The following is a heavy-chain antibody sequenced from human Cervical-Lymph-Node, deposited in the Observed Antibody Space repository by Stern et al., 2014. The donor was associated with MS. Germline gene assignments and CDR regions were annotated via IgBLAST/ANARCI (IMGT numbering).Heavy chain of an antibody. Sequence: QVQLVQSGAEVKKPGASVKVSCKASGYTFTSYAMHWVRQAPGQRLEWMGWFNAGNGNTKYSQKFQGRVTITRDTSASTAYMELSSLRSEDTAVYYCARGCKAYYYDSSGPCYWGQGTLVTVSS. J-gene: IGHJ4*02. CDR3: ARGCKAYYYDSSGPCY. D-gene: IGHD3-22*01. CDR1: GYTFTSYA. CDR2: FNAGNGNT. V-gene: IGHV1-3*01.